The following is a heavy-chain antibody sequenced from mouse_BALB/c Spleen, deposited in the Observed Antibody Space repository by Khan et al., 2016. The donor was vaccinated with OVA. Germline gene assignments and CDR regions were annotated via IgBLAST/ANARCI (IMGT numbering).Heavy chain of an antibody. CDR3: ARGASYWYFDV. CDR1: GYTFTNYG. J-gene: IGHJ1*01. CDR2: INTYTGEP. V-gene: IGHV9-1*02. Sequence: QIQLVQSGPELKKPGETVKISCKASGYTFTNYGMNWVKQAPGKGLKWMGWINTYTGEPTYTDDFKGRFAFSLETSAITAYLQINNLKNEDMATYFCARGASYWYFDVWGAGTTVTVSS.